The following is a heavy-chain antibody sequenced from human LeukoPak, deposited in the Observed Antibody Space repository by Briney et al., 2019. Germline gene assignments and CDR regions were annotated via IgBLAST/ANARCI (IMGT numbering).Heavy chain of an antibody. CDR2: ISWNSGSI. J-gene: IGHJ6*02. CDR3: AKDILADYYGMDV. Sequence: GRSLRLSCTASGFTFDDYAMHWVRQAPGKGLEWVSGISWNSGSIGYADSVKGRFTISRDNAKNSLYLQMNSLRAEDTALYYCAKDILADYYGMDVWGQGTTVTVSS. V-gene: IGHV3-9*01. CDR1: GFTFDDYA.